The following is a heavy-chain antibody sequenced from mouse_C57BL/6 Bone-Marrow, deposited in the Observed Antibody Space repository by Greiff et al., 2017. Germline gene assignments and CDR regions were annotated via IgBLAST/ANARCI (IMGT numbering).Heavy chain of an antibody. CDR1: GYTFTNYW. CDR2: IYPGGGYT. CDR3: ATYDYDGGAWFAY. J-gene: IGHJ3*01. D-gene: IGHD2-4*01. Sequence: VQLQQSGAELVRPGTSVKMSCKASGYTFTNYWIGWAKQRPGHGLEWIGDIYPGGGYTNYNEMLKGKATLTADKSSSTAYMQFSSLTSEDSAIYYCATYDYDGGAWFAYWSQGTLVTVSA. V-gene: IGHV1-63*01.